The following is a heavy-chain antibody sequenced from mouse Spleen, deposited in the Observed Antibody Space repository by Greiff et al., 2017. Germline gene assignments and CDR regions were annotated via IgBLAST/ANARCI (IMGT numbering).Heavy chain of an antibody. D-gene: IGHD1-1*01. CDR2: IDPSDSYT. CDR1: GYTFTSYW. J-gene: IGHJ2*01. Sequence: QVQLQQPGAELVMPGASVKLSCKASGYTFTSYWMHWVKQRPGQGLEWIGEIDPSDSYTNYNQKFKGKATLTVDKSSSTAYMQLSSLTSEDSAVYYCARSLIYYYGSSWDDYWGQGTTLTVSS. CDR3: ARSLIYYYGSSWDDY. V-gene: IGHV1-69*01.